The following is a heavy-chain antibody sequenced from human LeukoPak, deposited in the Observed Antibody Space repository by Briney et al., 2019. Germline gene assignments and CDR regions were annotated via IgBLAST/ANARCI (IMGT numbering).Heavy chain of an antibody. D-gene: IGHD3-22*01. V-gene: IGHV3-11*01. CDR1: GFTFSDYY. Sequence: GGSLRLSCAASGFTFSDYYMSWIRQAPGKGLEWVPYISSSGSTIYYADSVKGRFTISRDNAKNSLYLQMNSLRAEDTAVYYCARDSAGTNYYDSSGYFDYWGQGTLVTVSS. CDR2: ISSSGSTI. J-gene: IGHJ4*02. CDR3: ARDSAGTNYYDSSGYFDY.